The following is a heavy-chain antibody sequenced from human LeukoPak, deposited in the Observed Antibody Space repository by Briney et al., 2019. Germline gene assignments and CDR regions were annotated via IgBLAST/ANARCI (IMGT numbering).Heavy chain of an antibody. Sequence: PGGSLRLSCAGSGITVGSFSMSWVRQAPGKGLEWVSVVSGSGDNTNYTDSVKGRFTISRDNSKNTLFLQMNSLRTEDTAVYFCARWGNDYSQFDSWGQGTLVTVS. CDR3: ARWGNDYSQFDS. CDR1: GITVGSFS. CDR2: VSGSGDNT. J-gene: IGHJ4*02. D-gene: IGHD4-11*01. V-gene: IGHV3-23*01.